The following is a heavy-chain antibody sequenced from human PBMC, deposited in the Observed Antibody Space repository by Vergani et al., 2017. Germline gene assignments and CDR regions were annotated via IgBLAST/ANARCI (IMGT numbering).Heavy chain of an antibody. Sequence: VQLVESGGGVVQPGRSLRLSCAASGFTFSSFAMSWVRQAPGKGLEWVSTISGSGSTYYADSVKGRFTISRDNSKNTLYLQMNSLRAEDTAVYYCAKSGNDFWSGYPEYYYYGMDVWGQGTTVTVSS. J-gene: IGHJ6*02. CDR3: AKSGNDFWSGYPEYYYYGMDV. CDR1: GFTFSSFA. V-gene: IGHV3-23*04. D-gene: IGHD3-3*01. CDR2: ISGSGST.